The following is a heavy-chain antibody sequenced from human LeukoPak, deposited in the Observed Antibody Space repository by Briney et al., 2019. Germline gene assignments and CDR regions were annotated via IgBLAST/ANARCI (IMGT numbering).Heavy chain of an antibody. V-gene: IGHV3-30*04. CDR1: GFTFSSYA. Sequence: GSLRLSCAASGFTFSSYAMHWVRQAPGKGLEWVAVISYDGSNKYYADSVKGRFTISRDNSKNTLYLQMNSLRAEDTAVYYCASTSSSGWYKWPDYWGQGTLVTVSS. J-gene: IGHJ4*02. CDR2: ISYDGSNK. CDR3: ASTSSSGWYKWPDY. D-gene: IGHD6-19*01.